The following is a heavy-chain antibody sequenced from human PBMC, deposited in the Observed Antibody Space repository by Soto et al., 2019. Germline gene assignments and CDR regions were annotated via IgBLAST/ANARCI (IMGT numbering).Heavy chain of an antibody. CDR1: GGTFSSYA. Sequence: QVQLVQSGAEVKKPGSSVKVSCKASGGTFSSYAISWVRQAPGQGLEWMGGIIPTFGTANYAQKFQGRVTITADESTSTAYMELSSLRSEDTAVYYCARVNGDYVRFYYYGMDVWGQGTTVTVSS. J-gene: IGHJ6*02. V-gene: IGHV1-69*12. CDR2: IIPTFGTA. D-gene: IGHD4-17*01. CDR3: ARVNGDYVRFYYYGMDV.